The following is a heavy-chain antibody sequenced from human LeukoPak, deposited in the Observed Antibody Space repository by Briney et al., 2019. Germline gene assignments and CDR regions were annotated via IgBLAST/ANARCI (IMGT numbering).Heavy chain of an antibody. Sequence: ASVKVSCKASGYTLTAYFLHWVRQAPGQGLEWMGWINTYTGGTNYAQKFQGRVSMTRDASISTAYMELSRLRSDDTAVYYCARNRGISYDAFDIWGQGTMVTVSS. J-gene: IGHJ3*02. CDR2: INTYTGGT. CDR3: ARNRGISYDAFDI. CDR1: GYTLTAYF. V-gene: IGHV1-2*02. D-gene: IGHD3-16*02.